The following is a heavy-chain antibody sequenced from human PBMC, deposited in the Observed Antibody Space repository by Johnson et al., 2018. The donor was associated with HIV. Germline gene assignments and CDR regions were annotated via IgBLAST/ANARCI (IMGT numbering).Heavy chain of an antibody. CDR3: ARAYYDSRGYYPHAFHV. CDR1: GFTFSSYG. Sequence: VQLVESGGGVVQPGGSLRLSCAASGFTFSSYGMHWVRQAPGKGLEWVSAISASGGSTYYADSVKGRFTISRDNSKNTLYLQMNRLRAEDTAVYYCARAYYDSRGYYPHAFHVWGQGTVVTVSS. V-gene: IGHV3-23*04. CDR2: ISASGGST. D-gene: IGHD3-22*01. J-gene: IGHJ3*01.